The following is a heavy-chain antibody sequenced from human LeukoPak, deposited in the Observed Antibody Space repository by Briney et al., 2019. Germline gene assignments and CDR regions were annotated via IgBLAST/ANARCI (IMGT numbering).Heavy chain of an antibody. Sequence: GGSLRLSCAASGFTFSSYSMNWVRRAPGKGLEWVSSISSSSSYIYYADSVKGRFTISRDNAKNSLYLQMNSLRAEDTAVYYCARGRGQLNYYYMDVWGKGTTVTVSS. CDR2: ISSSSSYI. CDR1: GFTFSSYS. J-gene: IGHJ6*03. D-gene: IGHD5-18*01. CDR3: ARGRGQLNYYYMDV. V-gene: IGHV3-21*01.